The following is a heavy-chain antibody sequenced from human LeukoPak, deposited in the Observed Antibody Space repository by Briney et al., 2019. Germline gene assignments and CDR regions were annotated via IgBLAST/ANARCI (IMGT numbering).Heavy chain of an antibody. CDR1: GFTFSSYG. V-gene: IGHV3-33*01. D-gene: IGHD6-19*01. Sequence: GRSLRLSCAASGFTFSSYGMPWVRQAPGKGLEWVAVIWYDGSNKYYADSVKGRFTISRDNSKNTLYLQMNSLRAEDTAVYYCARGDPYSSGCFDYWGQGTLVTVSS. CDR3: ARGDPYSSGCFDY. CDR2: IWYDGSNK. J-gene: IGHJ4*02.